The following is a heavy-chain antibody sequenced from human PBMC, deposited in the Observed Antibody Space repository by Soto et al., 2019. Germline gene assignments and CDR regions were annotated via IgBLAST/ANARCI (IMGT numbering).Heavy chain of an antibody. V-gene: IGHV4-59*01. CDR1: GGSISSYY. CDR3: ARLYGLDAFDI. Sequence: SETLSLTCTVSGGSISSYYWSWIRQPPGKGLEWIGYIYYSGSTNYNPSLKSRVTISVDTSKNQFSLKLSSVTAADTAVYYCARLYGLDAFDIRGQGTMVTVSS. CDR2: IYYSGST. D-gene: IGHD4-17*01. J-gene: IGHJ3*02.